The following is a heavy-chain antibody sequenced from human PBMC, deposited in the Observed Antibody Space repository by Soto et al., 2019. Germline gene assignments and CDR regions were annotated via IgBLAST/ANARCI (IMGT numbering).Heavy chain of an antibody. J-gene: IGHJ3*02. CDR3: ARDKGIVVVTGAFDI. V-gene: IGHV3-33*01. Sequence: PGGSLRLSCAASGFTFSSYGMHWVRQAPGKGLEWVAVIWYDGSNKYYADSVKGRFTISRGNSKNTLYLQMNSLRAEDTAVYYCARDKGIVVVTGAFDIWGQGTMVTVSS. CDR1: GFTFSSYG. D-gene: IGHD3-22*01. CDR2: IWYDGSNK.